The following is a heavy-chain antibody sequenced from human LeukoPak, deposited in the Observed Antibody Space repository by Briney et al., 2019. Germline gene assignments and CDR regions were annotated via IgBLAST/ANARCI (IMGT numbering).Heavy chain of an antibody. CDR3: ARLGGSGSYADYYYGMDV. V-gene: IGHV1-3*01. CDR2: INAGNGNT. D-gene: IGHD3-10*01. J-gene: IGHJ6*02. CDR1: GHTFTSYA. Sequence: ASVKVSCKASGHTFTSYAMHWVRHAPGQRLEWMGWINAGNGNTKYSQKFQGRVTITRDTSASTAYMELSSLRSEDTAVYYCARLGGSGSYADYYYGMDVWGQGTTVTVSS.